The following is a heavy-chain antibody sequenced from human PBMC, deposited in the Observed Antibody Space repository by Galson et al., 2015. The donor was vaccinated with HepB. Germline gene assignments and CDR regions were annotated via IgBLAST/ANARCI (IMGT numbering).Heavy chain of an antibody. Sequence: SLRLSCAASRFTFINYVMNWVRQAPGKGLEWVSSISGSGGSTYYAGSVKGRFTISRDNSKNTLYLQMNSLRAEDTAVYYCAKNSGSSWFVPYHFDSWGQGTLVTVSS. J-gene: IGHJ4*02. V-gene: IGHV3-23*01. CDR2: ISGSGGST. D-gene: IGHD6-13*01. CDR3: AKNSGSSWFVPYHFDS. CDR1: RFTFINYV.